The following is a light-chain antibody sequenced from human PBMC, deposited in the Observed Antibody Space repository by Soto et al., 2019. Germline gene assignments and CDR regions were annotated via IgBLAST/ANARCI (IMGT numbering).Light chain of an antibody. CDR2: EVN. CDR3: STFAVSPVI. V-gene: IGLV2-23*02. Sequence: QSALTQPASVSGSPGQSITISCTGTSSDVGSYNLVSWYQQHPGKAPKLIIFEVNKRPSGVPDRFSGSKSGTTASLTVSGLQADDEADYYCSTFAVSPVIFGGGTKVTVL. J-gene: IGLJ2*01. CDR1: SSDVGSYNL.